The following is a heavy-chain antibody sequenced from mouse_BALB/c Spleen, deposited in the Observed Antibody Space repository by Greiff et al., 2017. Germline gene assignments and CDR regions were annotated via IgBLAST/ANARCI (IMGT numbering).Heavy chain of an antibody. D-gene: IGHD3-3*01. CDR2: IRSKSNNYAT. Sequence: EVKVVESGGGLVQPKGSLKLSCAASGFTFNTYAMNWVRQAPGKGLEWVARIRSKSNNYATYYADSVKDRFTISRDDSQSMLYLQMNNLKTEDTAMYYCVRGPYYYAMDYWGQGTSVTVSS. CDR3: VRGPYYYAMDY. CDR1: GFTFNTYA. V-gene: IGHV10-1*02. J-gene: IGHJ4*01.